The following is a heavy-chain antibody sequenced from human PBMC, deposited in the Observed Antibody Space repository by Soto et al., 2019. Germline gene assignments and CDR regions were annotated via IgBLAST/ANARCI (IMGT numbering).Heavy chain of an antibody. Sequence: GASVKVSCKDPGETIIGNTSNWVRQAPGQGLEWMGRIIPVLRMSTYASKFQGRVSLIADTSTNTVYMDLSGLRSDDTAIYYCATSYGSGSRPFDNWGQGTLVTVSS. CDR2: IIPVLRMS. CDR3: ATSYGSGSRPFDN. CDR1: GETIIGNT. D-gene: IGHD3-10*01. J-gene: IGHJ5*02. V-gene: IGHV1-69*02.